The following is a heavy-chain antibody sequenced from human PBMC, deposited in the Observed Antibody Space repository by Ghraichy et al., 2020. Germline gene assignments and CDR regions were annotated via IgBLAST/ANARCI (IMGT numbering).Heavy chain of an antibody. Sequence: GGSLRLSCAASGFTFSNNAMNWVRQAPGKGLEWVAVISYDGSNKNYADSVKGRFTISRDNSKNTLYLQMSSLRAEDTALYYCTRGRYVMSTLDYWGQGTLVTVSS. CDR3: TRGRYVMSTLDY. CDR2: ISYDGSNK. D-gene: IGHD5/OR15-5a*01. CDR1: GFTFSNNA. V-gene: IGHV3-30-3*01. J-gene: IGHJ4*02.